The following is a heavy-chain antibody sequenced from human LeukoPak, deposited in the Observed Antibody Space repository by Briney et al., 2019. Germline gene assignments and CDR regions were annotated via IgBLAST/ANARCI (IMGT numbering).Heavy chain of an antibody. CDR2: TYYRSKWYN. CDR1: GDSFSSNSAA. D-gene: IGHD3-3*01. V-gene: IGHV6-1*01. J-gene: IGHJ3*02. CDR3: ARTLTIFGVVPFAFDI. Sequence: SQTLSLTCAISGDSFSSNSAAWNWIRQSPSRGLEWLGRTYYRSKWYNDYAVSVKSRITINPDTSKNQSSLQLNSVTPEDTAVYYCARTLTIFGVVPFAFDIWGQGTMVTVSS.